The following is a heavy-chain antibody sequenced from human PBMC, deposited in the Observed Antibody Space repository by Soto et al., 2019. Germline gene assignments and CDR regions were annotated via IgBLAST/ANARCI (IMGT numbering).Heavy chain of an antibody. CDR2: IYYSGST. J-gene: IGHJ5*02. CDR1: GGSISSGGYY. CDR3: ARVRYCSGGSCYPRFDP. V-gene: IGHV4-31*03. Sequence: QVQLQESGPGLVKPSQTLSLTCTVSGGSISSGGYYWSWIRQHPGKGLEWIGYIYYSGSTYYNPSLRRRVTLSVDTSKHQFSLKLSSVTAADTAVYYCARVRYCSGGSCYPRFDPWGQGTLVTVSS. D-gene: IGHD2-15*01.